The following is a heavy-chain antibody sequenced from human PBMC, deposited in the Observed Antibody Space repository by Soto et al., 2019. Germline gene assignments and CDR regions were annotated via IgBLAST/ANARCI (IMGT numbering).Heavy chain of an antibody. Sequence: QVQLVESGGGVVQPGRSLRLSCAASGFTFSSYAMHWVRQAPGKGLEWVAVISYDGSNKYYADSVKGRFTISRDNSKNTLYLQMNSLRAEDTAVYYCASTIAVRFDYWGQGTLVPVSS. D-gene: IGHD6-19*01. J-gene: IGHJ4*02. V-gene: IGHV3-30-3*01. CDR2: ISYDGSNK. CDR1: GFTFSSYA. CDR3: ASTIAVRFDY.